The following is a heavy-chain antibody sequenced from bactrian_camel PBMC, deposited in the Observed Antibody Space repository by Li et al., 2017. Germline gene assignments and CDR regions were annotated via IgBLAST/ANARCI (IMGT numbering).Heavy chain of an antibody. CDR2: INNDAGRT. CDR1: GFTFSTYA. V-gene: IGHV3S40*01. Sequence: VQLVEYGGGLVQPGGSLRLSCAASGFTFSTYAMNWVRQAPGKGLEWVSTINNDAGRTYYADSVRGRFTISRDNAKDTVYLHLNTLKTEDMAMYYCATCGSTWDLSSWGQGTQVTVS. J-gene: IGHJ4*01. D-gene: IGHD6*01. CDR3: ATCGSTWDLSS.